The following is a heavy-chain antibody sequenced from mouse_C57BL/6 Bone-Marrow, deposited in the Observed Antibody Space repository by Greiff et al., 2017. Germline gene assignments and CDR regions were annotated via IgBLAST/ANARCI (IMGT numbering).Heavy chain of an antibody. CDR1: GYTFTSYG. CDR3: ARLLYYFDY. CDR2: IYPRSGNT. J-gene: IGHJ2*01. Sequence: VKLQESGAELARPGASVKLSCKASGYTFTSYGISWVKQRTGQGLEWIGEIYPRSGNTYYNEKFKGKATLTADKSSSTAYMELRSLTSEDSAFXFCARLLYYFDYGGQGTTLTVSA. V-gene: IGHV1-81*01.